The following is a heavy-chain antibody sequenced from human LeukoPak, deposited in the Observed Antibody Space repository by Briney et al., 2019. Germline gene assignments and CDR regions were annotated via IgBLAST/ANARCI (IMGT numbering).Heavy chain of an antibody. V-gene: IGHV3-53*04. Sequence: GGSLRLSCAVSGFSVDTKYMSWVRQAPGKGLEWVSIIYSDNRTDYADSVKGRFTISRHNSRNTVYLQMNRLRTEDTAMYYCARDVGADWFDPWGQGTLVTVSS. J-gene: IGHJ5*02. D-gene: IGHD4/OR15-4a*01. CDR3: ARDVGADWFDP. CDR2: IYSDNRT. CDR1: GFSVDTKY.